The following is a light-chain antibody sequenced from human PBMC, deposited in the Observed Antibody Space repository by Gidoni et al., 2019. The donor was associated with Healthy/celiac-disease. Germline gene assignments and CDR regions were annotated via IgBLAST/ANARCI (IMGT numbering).Light chain of an antibody. CDR2: YAS. J-gene: IGKJ2*01. V-gene: IGKV6-21*01. Sequence: EIVLTQSPDFQSVTPKEKVTITCRASQSISSSLHWYQQKPDQSPKLLIKYASQSFSRVPSRFSGSGSGTDFTLTITRLEEEDAATYYWQQSSRFPYTFGQGTKLEIK. CDR3: QQSSRFPYT. CDR1: QSISSS.